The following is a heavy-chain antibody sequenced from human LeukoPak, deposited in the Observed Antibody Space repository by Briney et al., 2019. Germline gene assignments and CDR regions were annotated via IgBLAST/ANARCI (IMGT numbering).Heavy chain of an antibody. V-gene: IGHV4-4*07. CDR1: GGSINNYV. J-gene: IGHJ5*02. CDR3: ARDRGSDGSDQLDP. Sequence: SETLSLTCTVSGGSINNYVLIWLRQPAGKRLEWIGRIFSSGTTNYNPSLKSRATMSVDTSKNQFSLKLSSVTAADTAVYYCARDRGSDGSDQLDPWGQGTLVTVSS. CDR2: IFSSGTT. D-gene: IGHD3-10*01.